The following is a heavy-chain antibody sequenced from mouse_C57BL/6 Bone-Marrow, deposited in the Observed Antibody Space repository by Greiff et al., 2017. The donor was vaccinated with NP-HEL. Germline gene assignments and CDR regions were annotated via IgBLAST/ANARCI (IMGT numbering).Heavy chain of an antibody. J-gene: IGHJ2*01. CDR2: FYPGSGSI. D-gene: IGHD2-2*01. CDR1: GYTFTEYS. Sequence: QVQLKQSGAELVKPGASVKLSCKASGYTFTEYSIHWVKQRSGQGLEWIGWFYPGSGSIKYNEKFKDTATLTAAKSSSTVSMELSRLTSADSAVLFCDRHEAGYGYDVYYFDYWGQGTPLTVSS. V-gene: IGHV1-62-2*01. CDR3: DRHEAGYGYDVYYFDY.